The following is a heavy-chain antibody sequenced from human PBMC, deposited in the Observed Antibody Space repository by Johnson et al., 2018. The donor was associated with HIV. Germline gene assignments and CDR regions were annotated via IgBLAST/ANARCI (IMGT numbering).Heavy chain of an antibody. D-gene: IGHD4-17*01. CDR2: ISSSGDII. Sequence: QVQLVESGGGLVQPGGSLRLSCAASGFTVSSNYMTWIRQAPGKGLEWLSYISSSGDIIRYAASVKGRFTISRDNAKNSLILQMNSLRDEDTAVYYCARRTVTALFDIWGQGTLVTVSS. J-gene: IGHJ3*02. CDR1: GFTVSSNY. CDR3: ARRTVTALFDI. V-gene: IGHV3-11*04.